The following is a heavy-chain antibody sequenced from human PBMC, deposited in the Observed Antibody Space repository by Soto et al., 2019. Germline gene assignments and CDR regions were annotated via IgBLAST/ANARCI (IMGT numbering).Heavy chain of an antibody. CDR3: AKSGYGNEYGMDV. V-gene: IGHV1-18*01. J-gene: IGHJ6*02. Sequence: ASVKVSCKASGYTFTSYGISWVRQAPGQGLEWMGWISAYNGNTNYAQKLQGRVTMTTDTSTSTAYMELSRLRSDDTAVYYCAKSGYGNEYGMDVWGQGTTVTVSS. CDR2: ISAYNGNT. D-gene: IGHD5-12*01. CDR1: GYTFTSYG.